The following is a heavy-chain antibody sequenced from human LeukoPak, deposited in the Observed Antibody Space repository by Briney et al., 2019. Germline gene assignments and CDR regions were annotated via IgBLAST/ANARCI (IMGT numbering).Heavy chain of an antibody. CDR2: IIPILGIA. CDR3: ARQWGYSSYDKNWFDP. V-gene: IGHV1-69*02. D-gene: IGHD6-13*01. J-gene: IGHJ5*02. CDR1: GGTFSSYT. Sequence: SVKVSCKASGGTFSSYTISWVRQAPGQGLEWMGRIIPILGIANYAQKFQGRVTITTDESTSTAYMELSSLRSEDTAVYYCARQWGYSSYDKNWFDPWGQGTLVTVSS.